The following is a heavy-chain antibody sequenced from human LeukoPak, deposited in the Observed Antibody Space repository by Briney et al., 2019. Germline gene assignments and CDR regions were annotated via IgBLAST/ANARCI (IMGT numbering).Heavy chain of an antibody. CDR3: ARGGGSSAFDI. Sequence: AGGSLRLSCAASGFTFDDYGMSWVRQAPGKGLEWVSGINWNGGSTGYADSVKGRFTISRDNAKNSLYLQMNSLRAEDTAVYHCARGGGSSAFDIWGQGTMVTVSS. D-gene: IGHD3-16*01. CDR2: INWNGGST. V-gene: IGHV3-20*01. J-gene: IGHJ3*02. CDR1: GFTFDDYG.